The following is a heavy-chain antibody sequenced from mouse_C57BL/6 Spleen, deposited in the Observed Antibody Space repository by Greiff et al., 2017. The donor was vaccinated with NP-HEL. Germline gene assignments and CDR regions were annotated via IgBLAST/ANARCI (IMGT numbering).Heavy chain of an antibody. V-gene: IGHV1-82*01. Sequence: VQLQQSGPELVKPGASVEISCKASGYAFSSSWMNWVKQRPGKGLEWIGRIYPGDGDTNYNGKFKGKATLTADKSSSTAYMQLSSLTSEDSAVYFCARQGYSYAMDYWGQGTSVTVSS. CDR2: IYPGDGDT. CDR1: GYAFSSSW. CDR3: ARQGYSYAMDY. D-gene: IGHD2-12*01. J-gene: IGHJ4*01.